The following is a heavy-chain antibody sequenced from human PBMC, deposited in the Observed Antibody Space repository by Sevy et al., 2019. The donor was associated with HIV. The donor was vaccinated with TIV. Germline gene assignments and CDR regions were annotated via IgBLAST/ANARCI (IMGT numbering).Heavy chain of an antibody. CDR1: GYTFTSYG. D-gene: IGHD6-13*01. Sequence: ASVKVSCKASGYTFTSYGISWVRQAPGQGLEWMGWISAYNGNTNYAQKLQGRVTMTTDTPTSTAYMGLRSLRSDDTAVYYCAREGVGSSWYLDYWGQGTLVTVSS. CDR2: ISAYNGNT. CDR3: AREGVGSSWYLDY. V-gene: IGHV1-18*01. J-gene: IGHJ4*02.